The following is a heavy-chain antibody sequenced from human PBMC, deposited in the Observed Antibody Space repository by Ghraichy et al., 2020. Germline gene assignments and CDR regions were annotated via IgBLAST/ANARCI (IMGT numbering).Heavy chain of an antibody. J-gene: IGHJ4*02. V-gene: IGHV1-69*13. CDR2: IIPIFGTA. Sequence: SVKVSCKASGGTFSSYAISWVRQAPGQGLEWMGGIIPIFGTANYAQKFQGRVTITADESTSTAYMELSSLRSEDTAVYYCARDLAVAGDDDYWGQGTLVTVSS. CDR3: ARDLAVAGDDDY. CDR1: GGTFSSYA. D-gene: IGHD6-19*01.